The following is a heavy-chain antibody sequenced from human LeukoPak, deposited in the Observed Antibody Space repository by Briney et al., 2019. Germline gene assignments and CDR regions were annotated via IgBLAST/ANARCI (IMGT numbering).Heavy chain of an antibody. J-gene: IGHJ4*02. CDR1: GFTFSSAW. D-gene: IGHD6-6*01. V-gene: IGHV3-15*01. Sequence: PGGSLRLSCAASGFTFSSAWMSWVRQAPGKGLEWVGRVKADGGTTEYAAPVKGRFTISRDDSKDTLDLQMIRLKTEDTAMYYCDTDVPYLAPQTDYWGQGTLVTVSS. CDR2: VKADGGTT. CDR3: DTDVPYLAPQTDY.